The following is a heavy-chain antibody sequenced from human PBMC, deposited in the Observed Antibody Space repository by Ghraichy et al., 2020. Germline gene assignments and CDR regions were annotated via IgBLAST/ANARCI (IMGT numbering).Heavy chain of an antibody. CDR2: ISSSSSYT. Sequence: GGSLRLSCAASGFTFSDYYMSWIRQAPGKGLEWVSYISSSSSYTNYADSVKGRFTISRDNAKNSLYLQMNSLRAEDTAVYYCASLPTWLYCSSTSCYYDYWGQGTLVTVSS. CDR3: ASLPTWLYCSSTSCYYDY. J-gene: IGHJ4*02. D-gene: IGHD2-2*01. CDR1: GFTFSDYY. V-gene: IGHV3-11*06.